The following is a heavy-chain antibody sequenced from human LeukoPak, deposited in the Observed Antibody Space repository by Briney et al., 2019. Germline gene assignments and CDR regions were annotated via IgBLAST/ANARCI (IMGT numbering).Heavy chain of an antibody. Sequence: ASVKVSCKASGYTFTSYDINWVRQATGQGLEWMGWMNPNSGNTGYAQKFQGRVTMTRNTSISTAYMELSSLRSEDTAVYYCARADRGVIDSHYYYYMDVWGKGTRSPSP. CDR2: MNPNSGNT. D-gene: IGHD3-10*01. J-gene: IGHJ6*03. CDR1: GYTFTSYD. V-gene: IGHV1-8*01. CDR3: ARADRGVIDSHYYYYMDV.